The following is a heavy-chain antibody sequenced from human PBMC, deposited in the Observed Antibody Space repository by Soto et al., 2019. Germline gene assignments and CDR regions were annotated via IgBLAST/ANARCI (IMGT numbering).Heavy chain of an antibody. V-gene: IGHV1-69*06. Sequence: SVKVSFKASGGTFSSYAISWVRQAPGQGLEWMGGIIPIFGTANYAQKFQGRVTITADKSTSTAYMELSSLRSEDTAVYYCAAFGYYYDSSGYSAFDIWGQGTMVTVSS. CDR2: IIPIFGTA. CDR3: AAFGYYYDSSGYSAFDI. CDR1: GGTFSSYA. D-gene: IGHD3-22*01. J-gene: IGHJ3*02.